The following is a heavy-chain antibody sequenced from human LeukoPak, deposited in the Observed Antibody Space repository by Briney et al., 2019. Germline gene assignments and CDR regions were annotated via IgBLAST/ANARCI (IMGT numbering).Heavy chain of an antibody. V-gene: IGHV4-30-4*08. CDR3: ARAYYYDSSGYYTGCYFDY. CDR2: IYYSGST. D-gene: IGHD3-22*01. J-gene: IGHJ4*02. Sequence: TLSLTCTVSGGSISSGDYYWSWIRQPPGKGLEWIGYIYYSGSTYYNPSLKSRVTISVDTSKNQFSLKLSSVTAADTAVYYCARAYYYDSSGYYTGCYFDYWGQGTLVTVSS. CDR1: GGSISSGDYY.